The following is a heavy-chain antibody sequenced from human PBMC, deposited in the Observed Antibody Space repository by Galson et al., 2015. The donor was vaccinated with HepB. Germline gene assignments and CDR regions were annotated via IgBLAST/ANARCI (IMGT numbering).Heavy chain of an antibody. CDR2: ISRSGST. V-gene: IGHV4-34*01. J-gene: IGHJ4*02. CDR3: ARDRTMVRGLRPGTVDY. D-gene: IGHD3-10*01. CDR1: GGSFSGYY. Sequence: LSLTCAVYGGSFSGYYWSWIRQPPGKGLEWIGGISRSGSTHYNPSLKSRVTISVDTSKNQFSLKLSSVTAADTAVYYCARDRTMVRGLRPGTVDYLGQGTLVTVSS.